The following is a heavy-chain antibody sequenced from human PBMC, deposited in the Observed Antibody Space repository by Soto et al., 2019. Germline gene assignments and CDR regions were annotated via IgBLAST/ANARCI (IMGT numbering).Heavy chain of an antibody. CDR3: AKDRAFNYFYGMDV. D-gene: IGHD3-10*01. V-gene: IGHV3-23*01. J-gene: IGHJ6*02. CDR1: GLAFGNYA. CDR2: VNTNGRST. Sequence: GGSLRLSCRASGLAFGNYAMNWVRQVPGRGLEWVAGVNTNGRSTYYADSVRGRFTISRDNSKITVYLQMNSLRAEDTAVYYCAKDRAFNYFYGMDVWGQGTTVTVSS.